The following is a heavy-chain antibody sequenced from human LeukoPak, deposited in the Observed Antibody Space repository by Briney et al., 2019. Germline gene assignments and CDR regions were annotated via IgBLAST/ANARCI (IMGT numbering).Heavy chain of an antibody. CDR2: IYIYGST. CDR1: DGSISSYY. CDR3: ARGVSGYTYGSYYYYYRDI. V-gene: IGHV4-4*09. J-gene: IGHJ6*03. D-gene: IGHD5-18*01. Sequence: SQTLSLTCTVSDGSISSYYWSWIWQPPGKGLELIGYIYIYGSTNYNPTLKSRVTISVVTSKTQFSLTLSSVTAADTAVYYCARGVSGYTYGSYYYYYRDIWGKRATFTVSS.